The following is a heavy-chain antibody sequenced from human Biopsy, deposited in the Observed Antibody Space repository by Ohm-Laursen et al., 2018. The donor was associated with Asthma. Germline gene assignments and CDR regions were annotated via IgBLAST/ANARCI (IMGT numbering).Heavy chain of an antibody. CDR3: ARTYYDFLTGQVKDVFGV. Sequence: ASVKVSCKASGYTFIHYAIHWVRQAPGQRLEWMGWINAGNGNTKYSQKFQGRVSITRDTSARTAYMELRSLRSEDTATYYCARTYYDFLTGQVKDVFGVWGQGTMVTVSS. J-gene: IGHJ3*01. CDR1: GYTFIHYA. D-gene: IGHD3-9*01. V-gene: IGHV1-3*01. CDR2: INAGNGNT.